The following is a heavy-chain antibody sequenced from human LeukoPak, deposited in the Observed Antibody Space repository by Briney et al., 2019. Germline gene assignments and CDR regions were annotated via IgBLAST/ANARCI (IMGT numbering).Heavy chain of an antibody. V-gene: IGHV1-18*01. CDR3: ARGPPTTMTNRYFGLFDP. CDR2: ISPYNDKT. J-gene: IGHJ5*02. CDR1: GYTFTNYA. D-gene: IGHD4-17*01. Sequence: ASVKVSCKASGYTFTNYAISWVRQAPGQGLEWMGWISPYNDKTNYAQKLQGRVTMTTDTYTSTAYMELRSLRSDDTAVYYCARGPPTTMTNRYFGLFDPWGQGTSVTVSS.